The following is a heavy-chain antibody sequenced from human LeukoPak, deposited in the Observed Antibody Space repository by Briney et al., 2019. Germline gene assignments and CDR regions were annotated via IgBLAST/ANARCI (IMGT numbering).Heavy chain of an antibody. CDR2: IGSSSSYT. Sequence: PGGSLRLSCAASGFTFSSYEMNWVRQAPGKGLEWVSYIGSSSSYTNYADSVKGRFTISRDNAKNSLYLQMNSLRAEDTAVYYCARDGAVAGTTDWGQGTLVTVSS. J-gene: IGHJ4*02. V-gene: IGHV3-21*05. D-gene: IGHD6-19*01. CDR3: ARDGAVAGTTD. CDR1: GFTFSSYE.